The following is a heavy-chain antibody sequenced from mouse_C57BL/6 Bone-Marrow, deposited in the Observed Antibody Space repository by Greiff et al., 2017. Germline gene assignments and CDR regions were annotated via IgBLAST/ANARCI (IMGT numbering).Heavy chain of an antibody. CDR3: ARWSMDYVAY. Sequence: VQLQQSGAELARPGASVKLSCKASGYTFTSYGISWVKQRTGQGLEWIGEIYPRSGNIYYNEKFKGKATLTADKSSSTAYMELRSLTSEDSAVYFCARWSMDYVAYWGQGTLVTVSA. V-gene: IGHV1-81*01. CDR2: IYPRSGNI. D-gene: IGHD2-10*02. J-gene: IGHJ3*01. CDR1: GYTFTSYG.